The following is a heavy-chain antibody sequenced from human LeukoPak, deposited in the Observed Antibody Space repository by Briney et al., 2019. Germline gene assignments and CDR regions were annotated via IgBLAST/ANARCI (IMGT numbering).Heavy chain of an antibody. CDR3: ARSSIAARREYYYYYMDV. Sequence: ASVKVSCKASGYTFTGYYMHWVRQAPGQGLEWMGRINPNSGGTNYAQKFQGRVTMTRDPSISTAYMELSRLRSDDTAVYYCARSSIAARREYYYYYMDVWGKGTTVTVSS. D-gene: IGHD6-6*01. V-gene: IGHV1-2*06. J-gene: IGHJ6*03. CDR1: GYTFTGYY. CDR2: INPNSGGT.